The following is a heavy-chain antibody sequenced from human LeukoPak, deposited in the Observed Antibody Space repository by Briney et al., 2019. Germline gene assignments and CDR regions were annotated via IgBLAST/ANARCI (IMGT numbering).Heavy chain of an antibody. D-gene: IGHD6-13*01. J-gene: IGHJ4*02. CDR2: IIGSGGDT. V-gene: IGHV3-23*01. Sequence: GGSLRLSCAASGFTFSSYAMSWVRQAPGKGLEWVSTIIGSGGDTYYADSVKGRFTISRDTSKNTLYLQMKSLRAEDTAVYYCAKAWAAAGTFASWGQGTLITVSS. CDR1: GFTFSSYA. CDR3: AKAWAAAGTFAS.